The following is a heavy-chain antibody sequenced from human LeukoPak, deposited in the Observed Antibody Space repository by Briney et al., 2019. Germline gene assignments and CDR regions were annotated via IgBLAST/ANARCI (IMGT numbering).Heavy chain of an antibody. J-gene: IGHJ5*02. D-gene: IGHD3-3*01. CDR1: GYTFTGYY. CDR2: INPNSGGT. Sequence: GASVKVSCKASGYTFTGYYMHWVRQAPGQGLEWMGWINPNSGGTNYAQKFQGRVTMTRDTSISTAYMELSRLRSDDTVVYYCASGSIFGVVSGAFPTDPWGQGTLVTVSS. V-gene: IGHV1-2*02. CDR3: ASGSIFGVVSGAFPTDP.